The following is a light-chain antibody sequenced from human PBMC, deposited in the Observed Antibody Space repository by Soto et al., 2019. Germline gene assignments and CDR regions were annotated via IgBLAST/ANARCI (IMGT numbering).Light chain of an antibody. J-gene: IGLJ1*01. CDR2: QVT. Sequence: SLLTQPPSASGSTGQSVTISCPGTRSDVGRYTDVSCYQLNPGKVPKLLIYQVTKSPSGIPDRVSGAKSGSTGSLTVSGLQAEDEADYYCSSFVCSNISVFGSWTKVTV. V-gene: IGLV2-8*01. CDR3: SSFVCSNISV. CDR1: RSDVGRYTD.